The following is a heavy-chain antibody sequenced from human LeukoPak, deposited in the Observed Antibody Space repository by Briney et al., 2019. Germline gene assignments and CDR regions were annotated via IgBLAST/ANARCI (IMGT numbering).Heavy chain of an antibody. Sequence: SEPLSLTCAVYGGSFSGYYWSWIRQPPGKGLEWIGEINHSGSTNYNPSLKSRVTISVDTSKNQFSLKLSSVTAADTAVYYCARGRIVGATMGYWGQGTLVTVSS. V-gene: IGHV4-34*01. CDR1: GGSFSGYY. J-gene: IGHJ4*02. CDR2: INHSGST. CDR3: ARGRIVGATMGY. D-gene: IGHD1-26*01.